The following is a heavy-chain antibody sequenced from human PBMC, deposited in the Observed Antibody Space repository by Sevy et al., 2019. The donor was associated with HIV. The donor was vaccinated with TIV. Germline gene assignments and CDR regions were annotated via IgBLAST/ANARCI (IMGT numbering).Heavy chain of an antibody. J-gene: IGHJ4*02. Sequence: GESLKISCKGSGYSFTSYWIGWVRQMPGKGLEWMGIIYPGDSDTRYSPSFQGQVTISADKSISTAYLQWSSRKASDTAMYYCARGRDNYYGSGSLHYWGQGTLVTVSS. D-gene: IGHD3-10*01. CDR1: GYSFTSYW. CDR3: ARGRDNYYGSGSLHY. V-gene: IGHV5-51*01. CDR2: IYPGDSDT.